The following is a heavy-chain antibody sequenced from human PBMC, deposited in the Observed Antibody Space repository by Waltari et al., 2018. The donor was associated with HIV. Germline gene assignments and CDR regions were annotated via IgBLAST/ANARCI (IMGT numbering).Heavy chain of an antibody. CDR2: IYGGGST. J-gene: IGHJ4*02. CDR1: VFTVSSNY. D-gene: IGHD5-12*01. V-gene: IGHV3-53*01. Sequence: EVQLVESGGGLIQPGGSLRLSCAASVFTVSSNYLSWVGQAPGKGLEWVSVIYGGGSTYYADSVKGRFTISRDNSKNTLYLQMNSLRAEDTAVYYCARDPEMATKWGYWGQGTLVTVSS. CDR3: ARDPEMATKWGY.